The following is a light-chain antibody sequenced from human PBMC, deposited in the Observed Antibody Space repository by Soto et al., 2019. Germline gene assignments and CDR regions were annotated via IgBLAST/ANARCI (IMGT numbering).Light chain of an antibody. J-gene: IGKJ4*01. CDR3: QLVDGSVT. CDR2: GAS. V-gene: IGKV3-15*01. Sequence: EIVMTQSPATLSVSPGERATLSCRASQSVSSNLAWYQQKPGQAPRLLIYGASTRATGIPARFSGSGSGTEFTLTISSLQSEDFAVYYCQLVDGSVTFGGGTKVEMK. CDR1: QSVSSN.